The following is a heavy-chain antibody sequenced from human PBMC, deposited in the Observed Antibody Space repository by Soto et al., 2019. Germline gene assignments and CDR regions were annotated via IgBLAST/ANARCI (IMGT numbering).Heavy chain of an antibody. V-gene: IGHV3-30-3*01. Sequence: PGGSLRLSCAASGFTFSSYAMHWVRQAPGKGLEWVAVISYGGSNKYYADSVKGRFTISRDNSKNTLYLQMNSLRAEDTAVYYCARDQPKNYDSSGYYYWFLGAAYYYGMDVWGQGTTVTVSS. D-gene: IGHD3-22*01. CDR3: ARDQPKNYDSSGYYYWFLGAAYYYGMDV. J-gene: IGHJ6*02. CDR2: ISYGGSNK. CDR1: GFTFSSYA.